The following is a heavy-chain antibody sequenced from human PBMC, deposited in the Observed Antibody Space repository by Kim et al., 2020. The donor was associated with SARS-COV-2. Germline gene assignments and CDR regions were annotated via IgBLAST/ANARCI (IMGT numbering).Heavy chain of an antibody. J-gene: IGHJ6*02. D-gene: IGHD3-9*01. CDR2: IYPGDSDT. CDR3: AMVRYFEEPPRDYYYGMDV. CDR1: GYSFTSYW. Sequence: GESLKISCKGSGYSFTSYWIGWVRQMPGKGLEWMGIIYPGDSDTRYSPSFQGQVTISADKSISTAYLQWSSLKASDTAMYYCAMVRYFEEPPRDYYYGMDVWGQGTTVTVSS. V-gene: IGHV5-51*01.